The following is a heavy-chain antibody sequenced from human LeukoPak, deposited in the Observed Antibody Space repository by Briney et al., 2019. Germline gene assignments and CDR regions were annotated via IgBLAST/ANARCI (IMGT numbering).Heavy chain of an antibody. V-gene: IGHV4-38-2*02. J-gene: IGHJ5*02. D-gene: IGHD6-13*01. CDR1: GYSISSGYY. CDR2: IYHSGSI. Sequence: SETLSLTCTVSGYSISSGYYWGWIRQPPGKGLEWIGSIYHSGSIYYNPSLKSRVTISVDTSKNQFSLKLSSVTAADTAVYYCAREPGIAAAGTFRAWFDPWGQGTLVTVSS. CDR3: AREPGIAAAGTFRAWFDP.